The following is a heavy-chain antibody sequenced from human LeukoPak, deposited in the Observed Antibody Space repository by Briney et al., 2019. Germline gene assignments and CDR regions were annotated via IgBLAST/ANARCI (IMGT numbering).Heavy chain of an antibody. D-gene: IGHD3-3*01. CDR3: ARSHKGYYDFWSGYQPDYYYYYYMDV. CDR2: ISAYNGNT. J-gene: IGHJ6*03. Sequence: GASVKVSCKASGYTFTSYGISWVRQAPGQGLEWMGWISAYNGNTNYAQKLQGRVTMTTDTSTSTAYMELSSLRSEDTAVYYCARSHKGYYDFWSGYQPDYYYYYYMDVWGKGTTVTVSS. V-gene: IGHV1-18*04. CDR1: GYTFTSYG.